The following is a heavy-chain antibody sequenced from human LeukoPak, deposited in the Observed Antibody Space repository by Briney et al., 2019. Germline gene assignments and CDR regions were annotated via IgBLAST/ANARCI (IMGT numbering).Heavy chain of an antibody. V-gene: IGHV4-39*01. CDR1: GDSISSYY. CDR2: IYYSGST. CDR3: ARHVGDHYYDILTGYYPNWFDP. Sequence: SETLSLTCTVSGDSISSYYWGWIRQPPGKGLEWIGSIYYSGSTYYNPSLKSRVTISVDTSKNQFSLKLSSVTAADTAVYYCARHVGDHYYDILTGYYPNWFDPWGQGTLVTVSS. D-gene: IGHD3-9*01. J-gene: IGHJ5*02.